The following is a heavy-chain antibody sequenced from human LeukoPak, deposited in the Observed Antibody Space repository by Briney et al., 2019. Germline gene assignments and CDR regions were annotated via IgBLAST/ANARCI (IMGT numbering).Heavy chain of an antibody. V-gene: IGHV3-30*18. D-gene: IGHD3-10*01. CDR1: GFTFSSYG. J-gene: IGHJ4*02. CDR3: TKEGYYGSGSIPDY. Sequence: GGSLRLSCAVSGFTFSSYGMHWVRQAPGKGLEWVAVISYDGSNKYYAESVEGRFTISRDNSQNTLSLQMNRLRPDDTGLYYCTKEGYYGSGSIPDYWGQGTLVTVSS. CDR2: ISYDGSNK.